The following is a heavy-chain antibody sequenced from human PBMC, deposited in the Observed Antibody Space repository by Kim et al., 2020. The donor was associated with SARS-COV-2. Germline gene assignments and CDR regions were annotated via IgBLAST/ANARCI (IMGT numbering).Heavy chain of an antibody. CDR3: ARANYYDSSVNAFDI. J-gene: IGHJ3*02. D-gene: IGHD3-22*01. Sequence: PSFQGQVTISADKSISTAYLQWSSLKASDTAMYYCARANYYDSSVNAFDIWGQGTMVTVSS. V-gene: IGHV5-51*01.